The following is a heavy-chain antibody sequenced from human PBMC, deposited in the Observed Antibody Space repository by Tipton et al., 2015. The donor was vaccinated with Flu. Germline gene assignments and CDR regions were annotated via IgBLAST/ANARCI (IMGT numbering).Heavy chain of an antibody. CDR3: ARDGGSRVAGGMDV. CDR2: ISGSGSTM. CDR1: GFTFSSYE. V-gene: IGHV3-48*03. Sequence: SLRLSCAASGFTFSSYEMNWVRQAPGKGLEWVSYISGSGSTMYYAYSVKGRFTISRDNAKNSLYLQMNSLRAEDTAVYYCARDGGSRVAGGMDVWGQGTTVTVSS. J-gene: IGHJ6*02. D-gene: IGHD2-15*01.